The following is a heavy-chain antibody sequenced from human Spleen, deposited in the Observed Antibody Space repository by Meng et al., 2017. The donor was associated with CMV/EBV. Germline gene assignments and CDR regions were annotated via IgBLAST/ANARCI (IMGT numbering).Heavy chain of an antibody. CDR2: ISGYNGKT. Sequence: ASVKVSCKASGYTFTGYYMHWVRQAPGQGLEWMGWISGYNGKTNYAQKFQGRVTMTTDTSTSTAYMELRSLRSDDTAVYYCARDLITMTPNWFDPWGQGTLVTVSS. CDR3: ARDLITMTPNWFDP. V-gene: IGHV1-18*04. J-gene: IGHJ5*02. D-gene: IGHD3-22*01. CDR1: GYTFTGYY.